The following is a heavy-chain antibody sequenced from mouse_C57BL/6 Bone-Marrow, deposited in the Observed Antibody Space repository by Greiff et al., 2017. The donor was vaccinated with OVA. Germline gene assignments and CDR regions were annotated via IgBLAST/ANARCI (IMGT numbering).Heavy chain of an antibody. V-gene: IGHV1-42*01. CDR2: INPSTGGT. CDR3: ARSLYYDYDPFAY. CDR1: GYSFTGYY. Sequence: VQLQQSGPELVKPGASVKISCKASGYSFTGYYMNWVKQSPEKSLEWIGEINPSTGGTTYNQKFKAKATLTVDKSSRTAYMQLKSLTSEDSAVYYCARSLYYDYDPFAYWGQGTLVTVSA. D-gene: IGHD2-4*01. J-gene: IGHJ3*01.